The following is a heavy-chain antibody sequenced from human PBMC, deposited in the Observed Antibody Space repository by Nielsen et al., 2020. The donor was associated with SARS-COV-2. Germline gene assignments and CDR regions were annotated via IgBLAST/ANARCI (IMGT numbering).Heavy chain of an antibody. D-gene: IGHD1-26*01. CDR3: AFSGSYPYYFDY. CDR2: ISSSSSYT. Sequence: GGSLRLSCAASGFTFSDYYMSWIRQAPGKGLEWVSYISSSSSYTNYADSVKGRFTISRDNAKNSLYLQMNSLRADDTAVYYCAFSGSYPYYFDYWGQGTLVTVSS. V-gene: IGHV3-11*03. CDR1: GFTFSDYY. J-gene: IGHJ4*02.